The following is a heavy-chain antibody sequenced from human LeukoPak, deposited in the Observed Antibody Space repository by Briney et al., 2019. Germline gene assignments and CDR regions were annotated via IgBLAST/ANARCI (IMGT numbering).Heavy chain of an antibody. CDR1: GFTFSTSA. CDR2: VSRTGGHT. J-gene: IGHJ4*02. Sequence: GGSLRLSCAASGFTFSTSAMSWVRQAPGKGLEWVSSVSRTGGHTHCADSVKGRFTISRDNSKNTLYLQMNSLRAEDTAVYYCAKHARISASELDYWGQGTLVTVSS. D-gene: IGHD3-10*01. V-gene: IGHV3-23*01. CDR3: AKHARISASELDY.